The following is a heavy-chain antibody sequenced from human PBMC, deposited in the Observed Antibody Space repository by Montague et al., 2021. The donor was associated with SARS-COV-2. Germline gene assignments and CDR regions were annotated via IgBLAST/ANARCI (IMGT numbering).Heavy chain of an antibody. CDR2: IHSSGST. CDR1: GGSISGSNYY. D-gene: IGHD3-3*01. CDR3: ARGDFGVVIIPYYYYYMDV. Sequence: SETLSLTCTVSGGSISGSNYYWGWIRQPPGKGLEWIGPIHSSGSTYYKPSLKSRVTTSLDTSKNQFSLRLSSVTAADTAVYYCARGDFGVVIIPYYYYYMDVWGKGTTVTVSS. J-gene: IGHJ6*03. V-gene: IGHV4-39*01.